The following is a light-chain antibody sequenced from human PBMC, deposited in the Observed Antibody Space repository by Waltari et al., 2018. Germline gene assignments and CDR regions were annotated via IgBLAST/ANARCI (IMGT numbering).Light chain of an antibody. CDR1: QSLNRA. CDR3: QHYVNLPAT. CDR2: NVF. V-gene: IGKV3-20*01. Sequence: IVLTQSPGTLSMSPGEGVTLSCRASQSLNRALAWYQQKPGQAPRLLIYNVFNRATDIPDRFSGSGSGTEVSLTISRLEPEDFAVYYCQHYVNLPATFGQGTRVEIK. J-gene: IGKJ1*01.